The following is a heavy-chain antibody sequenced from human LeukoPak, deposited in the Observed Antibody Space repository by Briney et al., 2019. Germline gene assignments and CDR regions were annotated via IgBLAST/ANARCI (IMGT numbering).Heavy chain of an antibody. Sequence: PGVSLRLSCAASGFTVSSNYMSWVRQAPGKGLEWVSVIYSGGSTYYADSVKGRFTISRDNSKNTLYLQMNSLRAEDTAVYYCAREFYYDSSGGFDYWGQGTLVTVSS. CDR2: IYSGGST. J-gene: IGHJ4*02. V-gene: IGHV3-53*01. CDR1: GFTVSSNY. D-gene: IGHD3-22*01. CDR3: AREFYYDSSGGFDY.